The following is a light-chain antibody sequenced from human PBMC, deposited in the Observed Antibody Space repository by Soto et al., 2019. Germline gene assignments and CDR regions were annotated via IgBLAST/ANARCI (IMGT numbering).Light chain of an antibody. CDR1: QSSSRW. CDR3: QQYNSYPWT. V-gene: IGKV1-5*01. Sequence: GDRVTITCRASQSSSRWLAWYQQKPGKAPKLLIYDASSLESGVPSRFSGSGSGTEFTLTISSLQPDDFATYYCQQYNSYPWTFGQGTKVEIK. J-gene: IGKJ1*01. CDR2: DAS.